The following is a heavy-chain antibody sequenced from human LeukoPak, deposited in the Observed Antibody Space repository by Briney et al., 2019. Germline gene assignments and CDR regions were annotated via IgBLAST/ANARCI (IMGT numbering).Heavy chain of an antibody. V-gene: IGHV1-69*04. CDR1: RGTFSSYA. J-gene: IGHJ5*02. Sequence: VASVKVSCKASRGTFSSYAISWVRQAPGQGREWMGRIIPILGIANYAQKFQGGVTITADKSTSTAYMELSSLRSEDTAVYYCARGLLSSVTPPNWFDPWGPRNLVTVSS. CDR3: ARGLLSSVTPPNWFDP. D-gene: IGHD3-16*02. CDR2: IIPILGIA.